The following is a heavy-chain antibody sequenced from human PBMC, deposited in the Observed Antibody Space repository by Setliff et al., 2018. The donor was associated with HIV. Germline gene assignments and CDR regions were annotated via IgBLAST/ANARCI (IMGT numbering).Heavy chain of an antibody. Sequence: PGGSLRLSCAASGFTFSSHSMNWVRQAPGKGLEWISYISGSSSTKYYADSVKGRFTISRDNAKNSLFLQMNSLRPEDTAVYYCAREPTYYYESSGPYDAFDIWGQGTMVTVSS. CDR1: GFTFSSHS. D-gene: IGHD3-22*01. J-gene: IGHJ3*02. CDR2: ISGSSSTK. V-gene: IGHV3-48*01. CDR3: AREPTYYYESSGPYDAFDI.